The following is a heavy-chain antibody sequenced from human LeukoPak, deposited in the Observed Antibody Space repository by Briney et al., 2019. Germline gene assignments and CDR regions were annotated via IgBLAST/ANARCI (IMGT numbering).Heavy chain of an antibody. V-gene: IGHV3-15*01. D-gene: IGHD3-3*01. CDR1: GFTLSNAW. CDR3: TTNLSDYDFWSGYYYYMDV. J-gene: IGHJ6*03. Sequence: KPPRSLRPSCAAAGFTLSNAWMSWDRQAPGNVLEWVGPIKTKTDGGTTDYAAPVKGRFTISRDDSKNTLYLQTNCLKTEDTAVYYCTTNLSDYDFWSGYYYYMDVWGKGTTVTVSS. CDR2: IKTKTDGGTT.